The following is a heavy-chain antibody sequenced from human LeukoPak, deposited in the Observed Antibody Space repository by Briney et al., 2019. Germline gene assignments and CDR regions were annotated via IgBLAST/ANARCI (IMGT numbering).Heavy chain of an antibody. CDR1: GXSFTSYC. CDR2: IYPGDSDT. D-gene: IGHD3-22*01. J-gene: IGHJ1*01. V-gene: IGHV5-51*01. Sequence: GESLKISFKGSGXSFTSYCIGWVRQMPGKGLEWMGIIYPGDSDTRYSPSFQSQVTISADKSISTAYLQWSSLKASDTAMYYCARHPDYYDSSGYYYSYFQHWGQGTLVTVSS. CDR3: ARHPDYYDSSGYYYSYFQH.